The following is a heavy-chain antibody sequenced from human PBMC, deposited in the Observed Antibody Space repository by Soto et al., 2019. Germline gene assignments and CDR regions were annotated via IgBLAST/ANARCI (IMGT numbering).Heavy chain of an antibody. Sequence: GGSLRLSCAASGYTFSSYGMHWVRQAPGKGLEWVAVISYDGSNKYYADSVKGRFTISRDNSKNTLYLQMNSLRAEDTAVYYCAKAVYSGKYYGMDVWGQGTTVTVSS. CDR2: ISYDGSNK. CDR3: AKAVYSGKYYGMDV. D-gene: IGHD1-26*01. J-gene: IGHJ6*02. V-gene: IGHV3-30*18. CDR1: GYTFSSYG.